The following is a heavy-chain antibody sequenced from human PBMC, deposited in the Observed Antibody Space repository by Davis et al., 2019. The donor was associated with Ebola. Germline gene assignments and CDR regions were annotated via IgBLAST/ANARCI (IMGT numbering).Heavy chain of an antibody. CDR2: ISGSGGST. D-gene: IGHD3-10*01. CDR1: GFTFSDYY. CDR3: AKDEALLWFGKRRWFDP. J-gene: IGHJ5*02. Sequence: PGGTLSLSCAASGFTFSDYYMSWIRQAPGKGLEWVSAISGSGGSTYYADSVKGRFTISRDNSKNTLYLQMNSLRAEDTAVYYCAKDEALLWFGKRRWFDPWGQGTLVTVSS. V-gene: IGHV3-23*01.